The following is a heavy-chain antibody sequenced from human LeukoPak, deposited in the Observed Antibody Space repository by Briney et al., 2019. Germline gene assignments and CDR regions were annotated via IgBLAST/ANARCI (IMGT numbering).Heavy chain of an antibody. CDR3: ARELGALDY. CDR1: GFTFSSYA. D-gene: IGHD1-26*01. V-gene: IGHV3-64*01. CDR2: ISSNGGST. Sequence: GSLRLSCAASGFTFSSYAMHWVRQAPGKGLEYVSAISSNGGSTYYANSVKGRFTISRDNSKNTLYLQMGSLRAEDMAVYYCARELGALDYWGQGTLVTVSS. J-gene: IGHJ4*02.